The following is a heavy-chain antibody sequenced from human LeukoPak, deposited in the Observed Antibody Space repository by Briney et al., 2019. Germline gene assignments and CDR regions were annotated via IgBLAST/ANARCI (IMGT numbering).Heavy chain of an antibody. CDR1: GFTFSTYR. CDR3: ARDLGGGGIFDY. CDR2: ISSSSSTI. Sequence: GGSLRLSCAASGFTFSTYRLNWVRQAPGKGLEWVSYISSSSSTIYYADSVKGRFTISRDNAKNSLYLQMSSLRDEDTAVYYCARDLGGGGIFDYWGQGTLVTVSS. D-gene: IGHD1-26*01. J-gene: IGHJ4*02. V-gene: IGHV3-48*02.